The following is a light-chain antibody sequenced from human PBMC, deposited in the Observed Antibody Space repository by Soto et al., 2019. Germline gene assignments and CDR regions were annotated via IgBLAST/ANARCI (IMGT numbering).Light chain of an antibody. CDR1: QSVSSN. CDR3: QQYNNWPLT. Sequence: VLTQSPVTLSVSPGERATLSRRASQSVSSNLAWYQQKPGQAPRLLIYGASTRATGIPARFSGSGSGTEFTLAISSLQSEDFAVYYCQQYNNWPLTFGGGTKVDIK. V-gene: IGKV3-15*01. J-gene: IGKJ4*01. CDR2: GAS.